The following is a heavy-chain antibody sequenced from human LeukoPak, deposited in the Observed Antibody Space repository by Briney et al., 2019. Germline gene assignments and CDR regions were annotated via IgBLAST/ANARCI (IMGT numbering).Heavy chain of an antibody. V-gene: IGHV4-39*01. CDR2: IYYSGST. CDR3: ARIPLEDSDSSGYEY. Sequence: SETLSLTCTVSGGSISSSIHYWGWIRQPPGKGLEWIGNIYYSGSTFYNPSLKSRVTISVDTSRNQFSLKLYSVTAADTAVYYCARIPLEDSDSSGYEYWGQGTLVTVSS. J-gene: IGHJ4*02. D-gene: IGHD3-22*01. CDR1: GGSISSSIHY.